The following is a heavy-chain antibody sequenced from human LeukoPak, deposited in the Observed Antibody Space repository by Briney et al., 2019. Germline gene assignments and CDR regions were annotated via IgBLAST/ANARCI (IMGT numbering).Heavy chain of an antibody. Sequence: VKVSCKASGGTFSSYAISWVREPPGPGLEWMGRIIPILGIANYAQKCKGGVTITADKSTSTGYMDLRSLRSEDTAVYYCARGDDYGQFDYWGRGTLVTVSS. D-gene: IGHD4-17*01. CDR1: GGTFSSYA. J-gene: IGHJ4*02. V-gene: IGHV1-69*04. CDR3: ARGDDYGQFDY. CDR2: IIPILGIA.